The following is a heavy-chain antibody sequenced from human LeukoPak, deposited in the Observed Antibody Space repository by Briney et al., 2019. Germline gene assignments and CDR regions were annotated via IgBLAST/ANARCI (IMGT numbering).Heavy chain of an antibody. J-gene: IGHJ6*02. Sequence: SETLSLTCTVSGGSISSYYWSWIRQPPGKGLEWIAYISDIGSINYNPSLKSRVTISLDTSKNQFSLKLSSVTAADTAVYYCAREIPCSGGSCYSDYYYGMDVWGQGTTVTVSS. V-gene: IGHV4-59*12. D-gene: IGHD2-15*01. CDR3: AREIPCSGGSCYSDYYYGMDV. CDR2: ISDIGSI. CDR1: GGSISSYY.